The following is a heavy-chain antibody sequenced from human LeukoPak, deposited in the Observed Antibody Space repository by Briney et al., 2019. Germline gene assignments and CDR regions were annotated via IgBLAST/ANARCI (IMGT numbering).Heavy chain of an antibody. CDR2: IRGSGDT. V-gene: IGHV3-23*01. CDR1: GFPFSNNG. Sequence: GGSLRLSCAASGFPFSNNGMSWVRQAPGRGLDWLSAIRGSGDTYYADSVKGRFTISRDNSKNMLYLQMNSLRAEDTAVYYCAKTFPYGTTWYGFCDYWGQGALVTVSS. J-gene: IGHJ4*02. D-gene: IGHD3-3*01. CDR3: AKTFPYGTTWYGFCDY.